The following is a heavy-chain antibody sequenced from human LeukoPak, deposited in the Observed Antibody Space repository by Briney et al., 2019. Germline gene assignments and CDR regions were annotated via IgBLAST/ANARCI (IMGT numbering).Heavy chain of an antibody. CDR1: GFTFSSYA. D-gene: IGHD5-24*01. J-gene: IGHJ4*02. CDR3: ARDPEGDGYLGGFDY. V-gene: IGHV3-23*01. CDR2: ITGGGNII. Sequence: PGGSLRLSCAVSGFTFSSYAMSWVRQAPGKGLECVSIITGGGNIIYYAGSVKGRLTISRDNSKNTVYLQMNSLRAEDTAVYYCARDPEGDGYLGGFDYWGQGTLVTVSS.